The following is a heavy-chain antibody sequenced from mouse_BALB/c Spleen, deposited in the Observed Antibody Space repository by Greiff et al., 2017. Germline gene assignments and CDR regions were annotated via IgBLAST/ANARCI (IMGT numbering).Heavy chain of an antibody. CDR2: ISSGGSYT. D-gene: IGHD3-3*01. CDR1: GFTFSSYT. J-gene: IGHJ4*01. CDR3: TRLGAMDY. V-gene: IGHV5-6-4*01. Sequence: EVHLVESGGGLVKPGGSLKLSCAASGFTFSSYTMSWVRQTPEKRLEWVATISSGGSYTYYPDSVKGRFTISRDNAKNTLYLQMSSLKSEDTAMYYCTRLGAMDYWGQGTSVTVSS.